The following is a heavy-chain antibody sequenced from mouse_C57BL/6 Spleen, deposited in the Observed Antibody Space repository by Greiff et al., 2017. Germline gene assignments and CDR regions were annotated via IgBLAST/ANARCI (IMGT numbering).Heavy chain of an antibody. CDR3: ASSRAMDD. Sequence: QVQLQQPGAELVKPGASVKLSCKASGYTFTSYWMQWVKQRPGQGLEWIGEIDPSDSYTNYNQKFKGKATLTVDTSSSTAYMQLSSLTSEDSAVYYCASSRAMDDWGQGTSVTVSS. CDR1: GYTFTSYW. V-gene: IGHV1-50*01. CDR2: IDPSDSYT. J-gene: IGHJ4*01.